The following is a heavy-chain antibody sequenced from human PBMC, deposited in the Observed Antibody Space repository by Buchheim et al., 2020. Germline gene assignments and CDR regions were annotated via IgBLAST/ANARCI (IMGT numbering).Heavy chain of an antibody. D-gene: IGHD1-1*01. Sequence: QVQLGESGGGVVQPGRSLRLSCAASGFTFSSYGMHWVRQAPGKGPEWVAVISYDGSNKYYADSVKGRFTISRDNSKNTLYLQMNSLRAEDTAVYYCAKATGTMVNWFDPWGQGTL. CDR3: AKATGTMVNWFDP. CDR2: ISYDGSNK. J-gene: IGHJ5*02. V-gene: IGHV3-30*18. CDR1: GFTFSSYG.